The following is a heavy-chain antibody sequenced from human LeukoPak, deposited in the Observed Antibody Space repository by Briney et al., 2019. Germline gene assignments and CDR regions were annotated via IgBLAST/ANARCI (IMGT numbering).Heavy chain of an antibody. D-gene: IGHD3-9*01. CDR2: IYYSGST. CDR3: ARDATEPYYDILTGYPRLHYFDY. CDR1: GGSISSGGYY. V-gene: IGHV4-31*03. J-gene: IGHJ4*02. Sequence: PSETLSLTCTVSGGSISSGGYYWSWIRQHPGKGLEWIGYIYYSGSTYYNPSLKSRVTISVDTSKNQFSLKLSSVTAADTAVYYCARDATEPYYDILTGYPRLHYFDYWGQGTLVTVSS.